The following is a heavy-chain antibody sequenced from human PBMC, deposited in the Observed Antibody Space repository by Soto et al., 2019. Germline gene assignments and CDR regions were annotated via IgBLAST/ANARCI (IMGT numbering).Heavy chain of an antibody. CDR1: GYSFTSYW. Sequence: GESLKSSCKGSGYSFTSYWISWVRQMPGKGLEWMGRIDPSDSYTNYSPSFQGHVTISADKSISTAYLQWSSLKASDTAMYYCARHFDGGSGRYFGYYDYYGMDGCVICTTVTVS. CDR3: ARHFDGGSGRYFGYYDYYGMDG. V-gene: IGHV5-10-1*01. D-gene: IGHD3-10*01. J-gene: IGHJ6*04. CDR2: IDPSDSYT.